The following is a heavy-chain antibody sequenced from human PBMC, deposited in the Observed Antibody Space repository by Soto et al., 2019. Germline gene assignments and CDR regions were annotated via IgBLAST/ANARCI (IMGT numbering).Heavy chain of an antibody. V-gene: IGHV4-34*01. D-gene: IGHD6-13*01. CDR3: ARLAAAGTVY. CDR1: GGSISSSY. J-gene: IGHJ4*02. Sequence: PSETLSLTCTVSGGSISSSYWSWTRQPPGKGLEWIGEINHSGSTNYNPSLKSRVTISVDTSKNQFSLKLSSVTAADTAVYYCARLAAAGTVYWGQGTLVTVSS. CDR2: INHSGST.